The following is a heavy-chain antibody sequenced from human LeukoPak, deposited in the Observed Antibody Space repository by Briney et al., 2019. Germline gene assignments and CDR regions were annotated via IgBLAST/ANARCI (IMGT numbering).Heavy chain of an antibody. D-gene: IGHD1-14*01. Sequence: GGSLRLSCAASGFTFSSYGMHWVRQAPGKGLEWVAVIWYDGSNKYYADSVKGRFTISRDNSKNTLYLQMNSLRAEDTAVYYCARDGVAGYYFDYRGQGTLVTVSS. J-gene: IGHJ4*02. CDR3: ARDGVAGYYFDY. CDR1: GFTFSSYG. V-gene: IGHV3-33*01. CDR2: IWYDGSNK.